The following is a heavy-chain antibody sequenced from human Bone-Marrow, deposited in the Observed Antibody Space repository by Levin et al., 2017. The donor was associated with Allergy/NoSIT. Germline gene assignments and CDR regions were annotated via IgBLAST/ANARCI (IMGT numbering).Heavy chain of an antibody. CDR2: IKQDGSEK. V-gene: IGHV3-7*01. Sequence: GGSLRLSCAASGFTFSSYWMSWVRQAPGKGLEWVANIKQDGSEKYYVDSVKGRFTISRDNAKNSLYLQMNSLRAEDTAVYYCARRDGLSRVAGTGEYFQHWGQGTLVTVSS. CDR3: ARRDGLSRVAGTGEYFQH. CDR1: GFTFSSYW. D-gene: IGHD6-19*01. J-gene: IGHJ1*01.